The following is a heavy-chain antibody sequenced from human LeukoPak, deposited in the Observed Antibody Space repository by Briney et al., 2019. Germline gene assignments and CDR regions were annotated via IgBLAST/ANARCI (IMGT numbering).Heavy chain of an antibody. CDR2: IQYDGSNE. D-gene: IGHD5-24*01. J-gene: IGHJ3*02. CDR3: AKDVEMATMGPDAFDI. CDR1: GFTFSSYG. V-gene: IGHV3-30*02. Sequence: PGGSLRLSCAASGFTFSSYGMHWVRQAPGKGLEWVAYIQYDGSNEQYADSVKGRFSISRDSSKNILYLQMNSLRAEDTAVYYCAKDVEMATMGPDAFDIWGQGTMVTVSS.